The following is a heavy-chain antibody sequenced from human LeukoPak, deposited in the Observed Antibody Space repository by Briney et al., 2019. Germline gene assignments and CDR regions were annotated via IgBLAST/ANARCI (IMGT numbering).Heavy chain of an antibody. CDR3: ARDRRVPAAMDYYYYGMDV. CDR1: GFTFSSYA. Sequence: GGSLRLSCAASGFTFSSYAMHWVRQAPGKGLEWVAVISYDGSNKYYADSVKGRFTISRDNSKNTLYLQMNSLRAEDTAVYYCARDRRVPAAMDYYYYGMDVWAKGPRSPSPQ. CDR2: ISYDGSNK. J-gene: IGHJ6*04. D-gene: IGHD2-2*01. V-gene: IGHV3-30*04.